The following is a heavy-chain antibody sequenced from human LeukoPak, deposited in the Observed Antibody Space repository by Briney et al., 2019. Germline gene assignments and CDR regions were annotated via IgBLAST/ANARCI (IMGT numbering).Heavy chain of an antibody. CDR1: GGSISSSSYY. Sequence: PSETLSLTCTVSGGSISSSSYYWGWIRQPPGKGLEWIGSIYYSGSTYYNPSLKSRVTISVDTSKNQFSLKLGSVTAADTAVYYCARFVDTAMVFDYWGQGTLVTVSS. CDR2: IYYSGST. D-gene: IGHD5-18*01. V-gene: IGHV4-39*01. CDR3: ARFVDTAMVFDY. J-gene: IGHJ4*02.